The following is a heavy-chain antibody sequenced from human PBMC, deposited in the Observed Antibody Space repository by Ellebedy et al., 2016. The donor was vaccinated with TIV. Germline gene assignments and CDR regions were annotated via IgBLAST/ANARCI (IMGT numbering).Heavy chain of an antibody. V-gene: IGHV3-15*01. CDR3: TTDIYFSAFWAWSNP. Sequence: GESLKISXAASGFTFSNTWMAWVRQAPGKGLEWVGRIKSKTDGETTDYAAPVKGRFFMSRDDSKNILYLQMHSLKTEDTAVYYCTTDIYFSAFWAWSNPWGQGTLVTVSS. D-gene: IGHD3-16*01. CDR1: GFTFSNTW. CDR2: IKSKTDGETT. J-gene: IGHJ5*02.